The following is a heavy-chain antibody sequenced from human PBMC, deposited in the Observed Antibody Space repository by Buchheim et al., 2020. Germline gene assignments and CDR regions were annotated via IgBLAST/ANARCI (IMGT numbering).Heavy chain of an antibody. Sequence: QVQLVESGGGLVKPGGSLRLSCAASGFTFSDYYMSWIRQAPGKGLEWVSYISSSGSTIYHADSVKGRFTISRDNAKNSLYLQMNSLRAEDTAVYYCARVYPYYDILTGYPPWYYFDYWGQGTL. J-gene: IGHJ4*02. CDR2: ISSSGSTI. D-gene: IGHD3-9*01. CDR1: GFTFSDYY. V-gene: IGHV3-11*01. CDR3: ARVYPYYDILTGYPPWYYFDY.